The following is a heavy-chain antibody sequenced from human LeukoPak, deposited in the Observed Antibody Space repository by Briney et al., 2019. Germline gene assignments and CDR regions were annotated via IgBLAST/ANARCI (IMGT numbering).Heavy chain of an antibody. CDR3: ARDRGPRNDAFDI. CDR1: GGSISSYY. Sequence: SETLSLTCTVSGGSISSYYWSWIRQPPGKGLEWIGYIYYSGSTNYNPSLKSRVTISVDTSKNQFSLKLSSVTAADTAVYYCARDRGPRNDAFDIWGQGTMVTVSS. V-gene: IGHV4-59*01. CDR2: IYYSGST. J-gene: IGHJ3*02.